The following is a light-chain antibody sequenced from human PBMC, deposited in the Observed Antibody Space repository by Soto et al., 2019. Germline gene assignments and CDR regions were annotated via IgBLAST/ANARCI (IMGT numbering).Light chain of an antibody. CDR2: AAS. CDR1: QGISSY. Sequence: AIRMTQSPSSFSASTGDRVTITCRASQGISSYLAWYQQKPGKAPKILSYAASTLQSGVPSRFRGSGSGTDFTLTISRLQPEDFEVYYCQQYGSSPLTFGGGTKVDIK. J-gene: IGKJ4*01. CDR3: QQYGSSPLT. V-gene: IGKV1-8*01.